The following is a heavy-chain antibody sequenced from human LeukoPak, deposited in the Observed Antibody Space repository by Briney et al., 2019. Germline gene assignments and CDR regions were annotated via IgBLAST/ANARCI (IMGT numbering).Heavy chain of an antibody. CDR2: ISASGGST. CDR1: GFTFSNAW. CDR3: AKGIWRDRYAFDI. D-gene: IGHD1-1*01. V-gene: IGHV3-23*01. Sequence: PGGSLRLSCAASGFTFSNAWMNWVRQAPGKGLEWVSAISASGGSTYYADSVKGRFTISRDNSKNTLYLQMNSLRAEDTAVYYCAKGIWRDRYAFDIWGQGTMVTVSS. J-gene: IGHJ3*02.